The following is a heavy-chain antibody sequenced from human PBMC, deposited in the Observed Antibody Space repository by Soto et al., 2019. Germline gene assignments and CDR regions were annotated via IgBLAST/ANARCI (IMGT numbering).Heavy chain of an antibody. Sequence: QVQLQESGPGLVKPSQTLSLTCTVSGGSNSSASYYWTWIRQLPGKGLEWIGYIYFSGSTFYNSSLKSRVTISVDTSKSQFSLKLSSVTAADTAMYYCATGSGYFPYWGQGTLVTVSS. J-gene: IGHJ4*02. D-gene: IGHD3-22*01. V-gene: IGHV4-31*03. CDR3: ATGSGYFPY. CDR1: GGSNSSASYY. CDR2: IYFSGST.